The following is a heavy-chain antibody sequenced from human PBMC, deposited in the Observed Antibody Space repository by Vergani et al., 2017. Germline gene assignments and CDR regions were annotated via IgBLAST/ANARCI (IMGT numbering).Heavy chain of an antibody. D-gene: IGHD2-2*02. V-gene: IGHV3-30*18. CDR1: GFTFSSYG. J-gene: IGHJ4*02. CDR2: ISYDGSNK. Sequence: QVQLVESGGGVVQPGRSLRLSCAASGFTFSSYGMHWVRQAPGKGLEWVAVISYDGSNKYYADSVKGRFTISRDNSKNTLYPQMNSLRAEDTAIYYCAKDEGYCSSTRCYSSSGYFDYWGQGTLVTVSS. CDR3: AKDEGYCSSTRCYSSSGYFDY.